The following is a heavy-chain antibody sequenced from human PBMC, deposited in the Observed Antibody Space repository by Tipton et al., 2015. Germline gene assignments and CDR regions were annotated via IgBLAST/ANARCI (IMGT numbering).Heavy chain of an antibody. J-gene: IGHJ6*02. V-gene: IGHV4-39*07. CDR3: ARTRYYYFVMDV. CDR1: GGSISSNRYY. Sequence: GLVKPSETLSLNCTVSGGSISSNRYYWGWIRQPPGKGLEWIGSIYYSGSTYYNPSLKSRVTISVDTSKDQFSLRLPSVTAADTAVYYCARTRYYYFVMDVWGQGTTVTVSS. CDR2: IYYSGST.